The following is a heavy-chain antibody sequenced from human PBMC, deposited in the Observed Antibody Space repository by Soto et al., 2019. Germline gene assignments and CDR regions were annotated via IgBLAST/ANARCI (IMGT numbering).Heavy chain of an antibody. CDR3: AREWDGDGYNSGWFDP. J-gene: IGHJ5*02. CDR2: ISSSSRTI. D-gene: IGHD5-12*01. V-gene: IGHV3-48*01. Sequence: GGSLRLSCAASGFTFTNAWMNWVRQAPGKGLEWVSYISSSSRTIYCADSVKGRFTISRDNAKNSLYLQMNSLRAEDTAVYYCAREWDGDGYNSGWFDPWGQGTLVTVSS. CDR1: GFTFTNAW.